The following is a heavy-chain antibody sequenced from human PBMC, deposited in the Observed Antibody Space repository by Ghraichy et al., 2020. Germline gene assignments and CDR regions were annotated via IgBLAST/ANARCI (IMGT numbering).Heavy chain of an antibody. J-gene: IGHJ6*02. D-gene: IGHD4-11*01. CDR1: GFTFNSYA. V-gene: IGHV3-23*01. CDR3: AKAPLQYSYYYGMDV. CDR2: ISSSGGST. Sequence: GGSLRLSCAASGFTFNSYALSWVRQAPGKGLEWVSVISSSGGSTYYADSVKGRFTISRDNSKKTLHLQMNSLRVEDTAVYYCAKAPLQYSYYYGMDVWGQVTTVTVSS.